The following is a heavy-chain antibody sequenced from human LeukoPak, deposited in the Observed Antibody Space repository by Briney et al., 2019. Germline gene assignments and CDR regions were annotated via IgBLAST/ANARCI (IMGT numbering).Heavy chain of an antibody. D-gene: IGHD5-24*01. CDR2: MNPNSGNT. CDR3: ARMIRDGYSPETFHFDY. V-gene: IGHV1-8*03. Sequence: ASVKVSCKASGYTFTSYDINWVRQATGQGLEWMGWMNPNSGNTGYAQKFQGRVTITRNTSISTAYMELSSLRSEDTAVYYCARMIRDGYSPETFHFDYWGQGTLVTVSS. CDR1: GYTFTSYD. J-gene: IGHJ4*02.